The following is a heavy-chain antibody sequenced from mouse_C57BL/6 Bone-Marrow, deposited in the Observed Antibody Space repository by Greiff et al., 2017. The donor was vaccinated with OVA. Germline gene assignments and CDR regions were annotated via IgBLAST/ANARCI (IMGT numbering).Heavy chain of an antibody. CDR3: ARYGAY. Sequence: VQLVESGAELVRPGASVKLSCKASGYTFTDYYINWVKQRPGQGLEWIARIYPGSGNTYYNEKFKGKATLTAEKSSSTAYMQLSSLTSEDSAVYFCARYGAYWGQGTLVTVSA. CDR1: GYTFTDYY. CDR2: IYPGSGNT. D-gene: IGHD1-1*01. J-gene: IGHJ3*01. V-gene: IGHV1-76*01.